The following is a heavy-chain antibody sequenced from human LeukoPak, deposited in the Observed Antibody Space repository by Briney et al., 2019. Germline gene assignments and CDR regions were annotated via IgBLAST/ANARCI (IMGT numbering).Heavy chain of an antibody. CDR2: ISGSGGST. CDR1: GFTFSSYA. Sequence: GGSLRLSCAASGFTFSSYAMTWVRQAPGKGLEWVSAISGSGGSTYYADSVKGRFTISRDNSKNTLYLQMNSLRAEDTAVYYCAKWNADYYDSSGYYYLDYWGQGTLVTVSS. D-gene: IGHD3-22*01. J-gene: IGHJ4*02. CDR3: AKWNADYYDSSGYYYLDY. V-gene: IGHV3-23*01.